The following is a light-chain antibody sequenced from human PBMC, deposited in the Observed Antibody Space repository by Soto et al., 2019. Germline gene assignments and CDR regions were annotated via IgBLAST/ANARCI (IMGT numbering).Light chain of an antibody. Sequence: QSALTQPASVCGSPGQSITISCTGTSSDVGASKYVSWYQQHPGKAPKLMIYEVSNRPSGVSNRFSGSKSGNTASLTISGLQAEDEADYYCSSYTSTITVLFGGGTKLTVL. CDR2: EVS. CDR3: SSYTSTITVL. J-gene: IGLJ2*01. CDR1: SSDVGASKY. V-gene: IGLV2-14*01.